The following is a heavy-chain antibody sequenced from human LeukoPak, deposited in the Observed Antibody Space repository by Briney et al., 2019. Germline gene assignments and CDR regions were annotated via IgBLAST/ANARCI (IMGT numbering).Heavy chain of an antibody. Sequence: GESLKISCQGSGDSFSNYWIGWVRQMSGKGLEWMGIIYPGDFDTRYSPSFQGQVTILADKSISTAYLQWSSLKASDTAVYYCARLSCSGGGCYSNFDYWGQGTRVTVSS. V-gene: IGHV5-51*01. CDR2: IYPGDFDT. D-gene: IGHD2-15*01. J-gene: IGHJ4*02. CDR3: ARLSCSGGGCYSNFDY. CDR1: GDSFSNYW.